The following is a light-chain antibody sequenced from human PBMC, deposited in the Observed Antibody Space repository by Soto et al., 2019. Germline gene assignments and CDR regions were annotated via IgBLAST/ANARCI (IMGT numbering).Light chain of an antibody. V-gene: IGKV1-5*01. CDR1: QSISSW. CDR2: DTS. Sequence: DIQMTQSPSTLSASVGDTVTISFRASQSISSWLAWYQQKPGNPPKLLIYDTSRLESAVPSRFSASGSGTEFTLTISGLQPDDFATYYCHQYNSYTWTFGQGTKVDIK. J-gene: IGKJ1*01. CDR3: HQYNSYTWT.